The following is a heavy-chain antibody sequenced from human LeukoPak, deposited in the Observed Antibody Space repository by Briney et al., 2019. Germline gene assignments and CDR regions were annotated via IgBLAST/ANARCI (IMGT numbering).Heavy chain of an antibody. D-gene: IGHD6-19*01. V-gene: IGHV3-21*01. CDR1: GFTFSSYS. CDR3: ARAAVEYFQH. J-gene: IGHJ1*01. Sequence: GGSLRLSCAASGFTFSSYSMNWVRQAPGKGLEWVSSISSNSSYIYYADSVKGRFTISRDNAKNSLYLQMNSLRVEDTAVYYCARAAVEYFQHWGQGTLVTVSS. CDR2: ISSNSSYI.